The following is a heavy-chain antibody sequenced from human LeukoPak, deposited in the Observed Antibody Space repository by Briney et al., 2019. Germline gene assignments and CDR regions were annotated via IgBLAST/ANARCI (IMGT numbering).Heavy chain of an antibody. V-gene: IGHV1-69*05. CDR3: ARVRDSSSWYIYYYYGMDV. D-gene: IGHD6-13*01. CDR1: GGTFSSYA. J-gene: IGHJ6*02. Sequence: ASVKVSCKASGGTFSSYAISWVRQAPGQGLEWMGGIIPIFGTANYAQKFQGRVTITTDESTSTAYMELSSLRSEDTAVYYCARVRDSSSWYIYYYYGMDVWGQGTTVTVSS. CDR2: IIPIFGTA.